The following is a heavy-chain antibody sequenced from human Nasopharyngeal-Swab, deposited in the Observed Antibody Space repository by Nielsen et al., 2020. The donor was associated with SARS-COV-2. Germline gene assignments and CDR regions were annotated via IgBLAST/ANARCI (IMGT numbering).Heavy chain of an antibody. D-gene: IGHD4-17*01. J-gene: IGHJ4*02. CDR2: INHSGST. CDR3: ARAYGDYHY. CDR1: GGSFSGYY. V-gene: IGHV4-34*01. Sequence: GSLRLSCAVYGGSFSGYYWSWIRQPPGKGLEWIGEINHSGSTNYNPSLKNRVTISVDTSKNQFSLKLSSVTAADTAVYYCARAYGDYHYWGQGTLVTVSS.